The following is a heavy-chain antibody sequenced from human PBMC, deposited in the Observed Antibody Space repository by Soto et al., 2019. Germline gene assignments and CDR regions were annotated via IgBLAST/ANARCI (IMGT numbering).Heavy chain of an antibody. Sequence: PGESLKISCKGSGYSFTSYWIGWVRQMPGKGLEWMGIIYPGDSDTRYSPSFQGQVTISADKSISTAYLQWSSLKASDTAMYYCARQGEFYYYYYGMDVWGQGTTVTAP. CDR2: IYPGDSDT. CDR3: ARQGEFYYYYYGMDV. CDR1: GYSFTSYW. D-gene: IGHD3-10*01. J-gene: IGHJ6*02. V-gene: IGHV5-51*01.